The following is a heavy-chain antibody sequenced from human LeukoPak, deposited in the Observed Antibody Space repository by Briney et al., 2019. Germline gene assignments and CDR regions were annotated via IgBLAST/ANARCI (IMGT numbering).Heavy chain of an antibody. CDR2: IWYDGSNK. D-gene: IGHD3-10*01. Sequence: GGSLRLSCAASGFTFSSYGMHWVRQAPGKGLEWVAVIWYDGSNKYYADSVKGRFTISRDNSKNTLYLQMNSLRAEDTAVYYCARGIDYYGSGSYPLHFQHWGQGTLVTASS. V-gene: IGHV3-33*01. CDR1: GFTFSSYG. J-gene: IGHJ1*01. CDR3: ARGIDYYGSGSYPLHFQH.